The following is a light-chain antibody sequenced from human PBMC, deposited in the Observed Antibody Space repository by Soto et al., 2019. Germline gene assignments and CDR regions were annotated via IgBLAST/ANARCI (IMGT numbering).Light chain of an antibody. V-gene: IGLV2-14*01. Sequence: QSVLTQPASVSGSPGQSITISCTGTSSDVGLYDYVSWYQQHPGKAPQLMIYAVSNRPSGVSNRFSASKSGNTASLFISGLQAEDEADYYCSSYTSDSSYDFGSGTKVTVL. CDR3: SSYTSDSSYD. J-gene: IGLJ1*01. CDR2: AVS. CDR1: SSDVGLYDY.